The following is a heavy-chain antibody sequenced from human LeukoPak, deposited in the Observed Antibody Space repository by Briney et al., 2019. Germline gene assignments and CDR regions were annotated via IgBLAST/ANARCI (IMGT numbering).Heavy chain of an antibody. Sequence: SGGSLRLSCAASGFTFSSYAMHWVRQAPGKGLEWVAVISYDGSNKYYADSVKGRFTISRDNSKNTLYLQMNSLRAEDTAVYYCAREITSRDAFDIWGQGTMVTVSS. V-gene: IGHV3-30*04. D-gene: IGHD3-10*01. J-gene: IGHJ3*02. CDR3: AREITSRDAFDI. CDR2: ISYDGSNK. CDR1: GFTFSSYA.